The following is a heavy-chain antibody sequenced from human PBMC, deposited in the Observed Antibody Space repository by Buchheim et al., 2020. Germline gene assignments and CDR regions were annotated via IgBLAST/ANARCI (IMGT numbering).Heavy chain of an antibody. CDR1: GGSIENYY. V-gene: IGHV4-59*01. CDR3: ARGGRWELPTFH. CDR2: ISDTGST. J-gene: IGHJ4*02. Sequence: QVQLQESGPGLVKPSETLSLTCTVSGGSIENYYWSWIRQPPGKGLEWIAYISDTGSTSYNPSLKSRISIFINTSKNQVSLALTSVTAADTAVYYCARGGRWELPTFHWGQGTL. D-gene: IGHD4-23*01.